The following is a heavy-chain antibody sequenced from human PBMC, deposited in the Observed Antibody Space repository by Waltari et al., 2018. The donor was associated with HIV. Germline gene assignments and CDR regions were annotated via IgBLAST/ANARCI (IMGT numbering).Heavy chain of an antibody. CDR2: LKSQPDGGTI. CDR3: MTDPRSFFGVVMDYSDY. V-gene: IGHV3-15*01. D-gene: IGHD3-16*01. J-gene: IGHJ4*02. Sequence: EVQLVESGGGFVKAGGSLRLSCQVSGFRLTNAWMNWVRQGPGKGLEWIGRLKSQPDGGTIDYAAPVKGRFIISSDASKNTFFLQMNSLSVEDTGVYYCMTDPRSFFGVVMDYSDYWGQGTLVTVSS. CDR1: GFRLTNAW.